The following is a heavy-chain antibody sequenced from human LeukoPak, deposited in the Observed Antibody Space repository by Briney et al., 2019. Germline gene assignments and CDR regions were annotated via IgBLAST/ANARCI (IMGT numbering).Heavy chain of an antibody. J-gene: IGHJ5*02. V-gene: IGHV4-59*01. CDR3: AREGGSGSYYYNWFDP. CDR1: GGSISSYY. Sequence: SETLSLTCTVSGGSISSYYWSWIRQPPGKGLEWIGYIYCSGSTNYNPSLKSRVTISVDTSKNQFSLKLSSVTAADTAVYYCAREGGSGSYYYNWFDPWGQGTLVTVSS. CDR2: IYCSGST. D-gene: IGHD3-10*01.